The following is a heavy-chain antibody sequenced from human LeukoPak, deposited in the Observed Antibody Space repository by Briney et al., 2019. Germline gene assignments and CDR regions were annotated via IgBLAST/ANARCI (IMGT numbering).Heavy chain of an antibody. CDR2: MNPNSGNT. CDR1: GYTFTSYD. V-gene: IGHV1-8*03. CDR3: ARNLELSTVGYYFDY. Sequence: ASVKVSCKASGYTFTSYDINWVRQATGQGLEWMGWMNPNSGNTGYAQKFQGRVTITRNTSISTAYMELSSLRSEDTAVYYCARNLELSTVGYYFDYWGQGTLVTVSS. J-gene: IGHJ4*02. D-gene: IGHD4-23*01.